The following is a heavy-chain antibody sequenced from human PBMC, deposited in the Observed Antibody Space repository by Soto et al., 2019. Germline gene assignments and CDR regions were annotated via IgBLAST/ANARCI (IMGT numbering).Heavy chain of an antibody. CDR2: IYSGGST. D-gene: IGHD3-9*01. CDR3: ARGVQYYDILTGYYPYGMDV. Sequence: GGSLRLSCAASGFTVSSNYMSWVRQAPGKGLEWVSVIYSGGSTYYADSVKGRFTISRDNSKNTLYLQMNSLRAEDTAVYYCARGVQYYDILTGYYPYGMDVWGQGTTVTVSS. V-gene: IGHV3-53*01. CDR1: GFTVSSNY. J-gene: IGHJ6*02.